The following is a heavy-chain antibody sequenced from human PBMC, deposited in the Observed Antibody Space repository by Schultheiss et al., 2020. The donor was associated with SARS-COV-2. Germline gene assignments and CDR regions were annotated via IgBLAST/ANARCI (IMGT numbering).Heavy chain of an antibody. CDR1: GYTFTSYG. Sequence: ASVKVSCKASGYTFTSYGISWVRQAPGQGLEWMGWINPNSGGTNYAQKFQDRVTMTRDTSISTAYMELSRLRSDDTAVYYCARTWGEEEDAFDIWGQGTMVTVSS. CDR3: ARTWGEEEDAFDI. V-gene: IGHV1-2*02. J-gene: IGHJ3*02. CDR2: INPNSGGT. D-gene: IGHD7-27*01.